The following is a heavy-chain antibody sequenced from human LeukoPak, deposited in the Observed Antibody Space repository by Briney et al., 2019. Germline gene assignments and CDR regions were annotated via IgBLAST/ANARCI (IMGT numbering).Heavy chain of an antibody. CDR3: AKDYVVGSIDY. D-gene: IGHD2-21*01. Sequence: GGSLRLSCAASEFSVGSNYMTWVRQAPGKGLEWVSSIDKIGVGTYYADSVRGRFTISRDNSKNTLFLQMNSLRAEDSAVYYCAKDYVVGSIDYWGQGTLVTVSS. CDR2: IDKIGVGT. J-gene: IGHJ4*02. CDR1: EFSVGSNY. V-gene: IGHV3-23*01.